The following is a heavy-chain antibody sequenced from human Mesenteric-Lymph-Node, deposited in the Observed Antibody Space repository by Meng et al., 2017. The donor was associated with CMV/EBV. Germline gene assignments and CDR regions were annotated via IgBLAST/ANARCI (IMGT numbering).Heavy chain of an antibody. J-gene: IGHJ4*02. CDR1: GFTFSSYW. V-gene: IGHV3-74*01. D-gene: IGHD5-24*01. CDR2: INSDGSST. CDR3: AKGSRDGYNGLFDY. Sequence: GGSLRLSCAASGFTFSSYWMHWVRQAPGKGLVWVSRINSDGSSTSYADSVKGRFTISRDNAKNTLYLQMNSLRAEDTALYYCAKGSRDGYNGLFDYWGQGALVTVSS.